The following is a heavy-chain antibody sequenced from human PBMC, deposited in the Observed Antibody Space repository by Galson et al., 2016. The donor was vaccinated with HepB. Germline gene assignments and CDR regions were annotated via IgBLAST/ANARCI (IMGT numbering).Heavy chain of an antibody. CDR1: GDSVFNNNAG. V-gene: IGHV6-1*01. CDR3: ARSYLLGRGFGW. Sequence: CAISGDSVFNNNAGWNWIRQSPSRGLEWLGRTYYRSRWQNDYAESVKNRITINPDTSKNQISLQLNSATPEDTAVYYCARSYLLGRGFGWWGPGTPVTVSS. J-gene: IGHJ4*02. CDR2: TYYRSRWQN. D-gene: IGHD3-10*01.